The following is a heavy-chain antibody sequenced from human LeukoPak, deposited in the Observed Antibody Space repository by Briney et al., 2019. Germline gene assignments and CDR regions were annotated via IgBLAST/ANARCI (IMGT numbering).Heavy chain of an antibody. Sequence: GGSLRLSCAASGFTFSSFWMYWVRHAPGKGLVWVSRINSDGGSTTYADSVKGRFTISRDNAKNTVYLQMNSLRAEDTAVYYCARRRERGASDAFDIWGQGTMVTVSS. CDR2: INSDGGST. CDR3: ARRRERGASDAFDI. CDR1: GFTFSSFW. V-gene: IGHV3-74*01. J-gene: IGHJ3*02. D-gene: IGHD3-16*01.